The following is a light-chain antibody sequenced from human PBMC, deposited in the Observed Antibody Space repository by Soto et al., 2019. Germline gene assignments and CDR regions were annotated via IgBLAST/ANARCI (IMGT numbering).Light chain of an antibody. CDR2: GAS. CDR1: QSVSSIF. J-gene: IGKJ1*01. V-gene: IGKV3-20*01. Sequence: EIVLTLSPGTLSLSPGERATLSCKASQSVSSIFLAWYQRKPGQAPRLLIYGASYRATDIPYRFSGSGSGTDFTLTITRLEPEDFAVYYCQQYGTSPPTFGQGTKVEI. CDR3: QQYGTSPPT.